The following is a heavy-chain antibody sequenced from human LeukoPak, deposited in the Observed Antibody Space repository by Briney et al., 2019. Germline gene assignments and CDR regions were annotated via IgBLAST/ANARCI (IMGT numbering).Heavy chain of an antibody. V-gene: IGHV4-4*07. D-gene: IGHD3-3*01. CDR3: ARHLERSYYDFWSGHTNYGMDV. Sequence: PSETLSLTCSVSGGSISSHYWTWMRQSAGKGLEWIGRMYVSGTIYSAGSTNYNPSFKSRVTMSEDMSKNQISLKLRSVTAADTATYYCARHLERSYYDFWSGHTNYGMDVWGQGTTVTVSS. CDR1: GGSISSHY. J-gene: IGHJ6*02. CDR2: MYVSGTIYSAGST.